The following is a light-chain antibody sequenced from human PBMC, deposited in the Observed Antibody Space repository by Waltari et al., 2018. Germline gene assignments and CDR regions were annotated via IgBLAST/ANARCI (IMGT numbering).Light chain of an antibody. Sequence: DIQMTQSPSTLYASVGDRVTISCRAGQSISVSLNWYQQKHGEAPKLLIHGATTLENGVPTRFSGSGSGTDFTLTISTLQPEDFATYYCQQSFTTLWTFGQGTEVEIK. CDR1: QSISVS. J-gene: IGKJ1*01. CDR2: GAT. CDR3: QQSFTTLWT. V-gene: IGKV1-39*01.